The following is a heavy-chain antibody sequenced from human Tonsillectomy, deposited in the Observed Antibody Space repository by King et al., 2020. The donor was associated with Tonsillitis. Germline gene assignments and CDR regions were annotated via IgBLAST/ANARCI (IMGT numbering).Heavy chain of an antibody. Sequence: VQLVESGADLKKPGSSVKVSCKASGGTFISYGLSWVRQAPGQGLEWMGGIVPLFGSPIYAQKFQGRLTITADESTSTAHMELSSLRSDDTALYYCAKDSGSSGYNDAFEIWGQGTLVTVSS. J-gene: IGHJ3*02. CDR2: IVPLFGSP. D-gene: IGHD3-22*01. CDR3: AKDSGSSGYNDAFEI. CDR1: GGTFISYG. V-gene: IGHV1-69*01.